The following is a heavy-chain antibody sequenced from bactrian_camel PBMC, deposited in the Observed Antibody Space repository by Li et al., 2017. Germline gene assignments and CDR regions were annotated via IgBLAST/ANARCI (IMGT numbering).Heavy chain of an antibody. CDR2: IESGAGGGTS. V-gene: IGHV3S40*01. CDR1: GFTFSSYA. D-gene: IGHD7*01. CDR3: VREEKGTYFNY. J-gene: IGHJ4*01. Sequence: DVQLVESGGGLVQPGGSLRLSCAASGFTFSSYAMNWVRQAPGKGLEWVAAIESGAGGGTSYYTDSVKGRFTISRDDAKNTVTLQMNSLKPEDSAVYYCVREEKGTYFNYWGQGTQVTVS.